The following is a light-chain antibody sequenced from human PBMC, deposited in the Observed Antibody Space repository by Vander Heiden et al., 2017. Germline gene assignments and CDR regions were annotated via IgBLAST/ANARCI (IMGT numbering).Light chain of an antibody. J-gene: IGLJ3*02. V-gene: IGLV4-69*01. Sequence: QPLLIPLPSASASPGAPVKLTRTLDSGHSNYGNAWHQQQPGKGPRYLMQVKGDGSHIKGDGIPDRFSGSSSGAERYLTISSLQSEDESDYYCQTWATAIRVFGGGTKLTVL. CDR2: VKGDGSH. CDR3: QTWATAIRV. CDR1: SGHSNYG.